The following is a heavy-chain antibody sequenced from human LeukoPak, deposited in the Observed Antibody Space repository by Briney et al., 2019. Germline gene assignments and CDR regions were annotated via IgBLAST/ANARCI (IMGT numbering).Heavy chain of an antibody. CDR3: AKGGSANSRYDS. V-gene: IGHV3-23*01. CDR1: GFTFINYA. D-gene: IGHD3-16*01. Sequence: PGGSLRLSCAASGFTFINYAMSWVRQAPGKGLEWVSYISSSGDDTYYADSVKGRFTNSRDNSKNTVFLQMNSLRAEDTAIYYCAKGGSANSRYDSWGQGTLVTVSS. J-gene: IGHJ4*02. CDR2: ISSSGDDT.